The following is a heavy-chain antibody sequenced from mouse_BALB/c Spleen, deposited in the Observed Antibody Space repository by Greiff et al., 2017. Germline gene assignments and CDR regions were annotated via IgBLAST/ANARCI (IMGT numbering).Heavy chain of an antibody. V-gene: IGHV10-1*02. CDR3: VKDGNYGGAMDY. J-gene: IGHJ4*01. CDR2: IRSKSNNYAT. CDR1: GFTFNTYA. D-gene: IGHD2-1*01. Sequence: EVKVVESGGGLVQPKGSLKLSCAASGFTFNTYAMNWVRQAPGKGLEWVARIRSKSNNYATYYADSVKDRFTITRDDSQSMLYLQMNNLKTEDTAMYYCVKDGNYGGAMDYWGQGTSVTVSS.